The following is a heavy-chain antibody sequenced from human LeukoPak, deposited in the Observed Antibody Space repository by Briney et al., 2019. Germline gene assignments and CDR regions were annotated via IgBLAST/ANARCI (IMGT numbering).Heavy chain of an antibody. J-gene: IGHJ5*02. CDR1: GYTFTGYY. Sequence: ASVKVSCKASGYTFTGYYMHWVRQAPGQGLEWMGRINPNSGGTNYAQKFQGRVTMTRDTSISTAYMELSRLRSDDTAVYYRARDYYYGSVSNWFDPWGQGTLVTVSS. CDR2: INPNSGGT. V-gene: IGHV1-2*06. CDR3: ARDYYYGSVSNWFDP. D-gene: IGHD3-10*01.